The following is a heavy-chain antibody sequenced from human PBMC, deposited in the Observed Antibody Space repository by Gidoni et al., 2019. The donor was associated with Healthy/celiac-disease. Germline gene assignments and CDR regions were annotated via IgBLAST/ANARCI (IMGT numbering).Heavy chain of an antibody. J-gene: IGHJ5*02. V-gene: IGHV1-2*04. CDR3: AREDLSGSYYRFDP. Sequence: QLQLVQSGAEVKKPGASVKVSCKASGYTFTGYYMHWVRQAPGQGLEWMGWINPNSGGTNDAQKFQGWVTMTRDTSISTAYMELSRLRSDDTAVYYCAREDLSGSYYRFDPWGQGTLVTVSS. CDR1: GYTFTGYY. D-gene: IGHD1-26*01. CDR2: INPNSGGT.